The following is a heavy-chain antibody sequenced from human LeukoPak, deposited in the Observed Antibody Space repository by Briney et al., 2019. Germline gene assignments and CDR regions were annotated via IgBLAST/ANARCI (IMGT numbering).Heavy chain of an antibody. CDR3: ARVSVVVAALYYFDY. Sequence: ASVKVSCKASGGTFGSYAISWVRQAPGQGLEWMGWISAYNGNTNYAQKLQGRVTMTTDTSTSTAYMELRSLRSDDTAVYYCARVSVVVAALYYFDYWGQGTLVTVSS. D-gene: IGHD2-15*01. J-gene: IGHJ4*02. CDR2: ISAYNGNT. CDR1: GGTFGSYA. V-gene: IGHV1-18*01.